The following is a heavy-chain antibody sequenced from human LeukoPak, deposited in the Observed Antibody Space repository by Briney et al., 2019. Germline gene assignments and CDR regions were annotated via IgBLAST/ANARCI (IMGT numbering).Heavy chain of an antibody. D-gene: IGHD5-24*01. J-gene: IGHJ4*02. CDR3: ARATSGIRDGYNWHFDY. CDR2: ITSSSIYI. V-gene: IGHV3-21*01. Sequence: GGSLRLSCAASGLTFSSYTMNWVRQAPGKGLEWVSSITSSSIYIYYADSVKGRFTISRDNAKNSLYLQMNSLRAEDTAIYYCARATSGIRDGYNWHFDYWGQGTLVTVSS. CDR1: GLTFSSYT.